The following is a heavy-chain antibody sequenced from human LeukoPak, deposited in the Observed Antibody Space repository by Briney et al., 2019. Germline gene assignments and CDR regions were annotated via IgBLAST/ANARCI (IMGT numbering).Heavy chain of an antibody. CDR2: ISYSGST. J-gene: IGHJ5*02. V-gene: IGHV4-61*01. Sequence: SETLSLTCTVSGGSVNSGSYYWNWIRQPPGKGLVWIGYISYSGSTNYNPSVKSRVTISVDTSKNQFSLKLSSVTAADTAVYYCARESPYYGSGSRDNWFDPWGQGTLVTVSS. D-gene: IGHD3-10*01. CDR1: GGSVNSGSYY. CDR3: ARESPYYGSGSRDNWFDP.